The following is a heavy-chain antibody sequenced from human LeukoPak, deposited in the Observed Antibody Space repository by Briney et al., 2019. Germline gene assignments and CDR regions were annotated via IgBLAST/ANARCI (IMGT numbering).Heavy chain of an antibody. CDR2: ISGSGGST. Sequence: GGSLRLSCAASGFSFADSWMHWVRQAPGKGLEWVSAISGSGGSTYYADSVKGRFTISRDNSKNTLYLQMNSLRAEDTAVYYCAKGQIGGGSCFPFDYWGQGTLVTVSS. V-gene: IGHV3-23*01. J-gene: IGHJ4*02. CDR1: GFSFADSW. D-gene: IGHD2-15*01. CDR3: AKGQIGGGSCFPFDY.